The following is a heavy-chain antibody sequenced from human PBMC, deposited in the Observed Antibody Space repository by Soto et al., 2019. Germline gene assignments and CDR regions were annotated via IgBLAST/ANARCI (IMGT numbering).Heavy chain of an antibody. J-gene: IGHJ4*02. CDR1: GGTFSSYA. Sequence: SVKVSCKASGGTFSSYAISWVRQAPGQGLEWMGGIIPIFGTANYAQKFQGRVTITADESTSTAYMELSSLRSEDTAVYYCASAYCSGGSCYSGSDYWGQGTLVTRLL. CDR3: ASAYCSGGSCYSGSDY. V-gene: IGHV1-69*13. CDR2: IIPIFGTA. D-gene: IGHD2-15*01.